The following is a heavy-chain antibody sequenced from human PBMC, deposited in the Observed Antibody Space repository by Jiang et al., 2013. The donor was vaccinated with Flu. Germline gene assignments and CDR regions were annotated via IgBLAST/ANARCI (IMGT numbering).Heavy chain of an antibody. CDR1: GYTFTSYG. V-gene: IGHV1-18*04. CDR3: ARDKMVRTIAVSNDY. CDR2: ISAYNGNT. D-gene: IGHD1-14*01. Sequence: GAEVKKPGASVKVSCKASGYTFTSYGISWVRQAPGQGLEWMGWISAYNGNTNYAQKLQGRVTMTTDTSTSTAYMELRSLRSDDTAVYYCARDKMVRTIAVSNDYWGQGTLVTVSS. J-gene: IGHJ4*02.